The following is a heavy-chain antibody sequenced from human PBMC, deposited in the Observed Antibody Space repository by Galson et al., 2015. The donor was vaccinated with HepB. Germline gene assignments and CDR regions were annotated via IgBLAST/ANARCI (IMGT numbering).Heavy chain of an antibody. D-gene: IGHD2-15*01. J-gene: IGHJ3*02. Sequence: QSGAEVKKPGESLRISCQGSGYIFTSFWITWVRQMPGKGLEWMGRIDPNDSYTNYSPSFQGHVTMSADKSISTAYLQWSSLRASDTAMYYCASPDFGYCSGSSCSRPVFDIWGQGTMVTVSS. CDR2: IDPNDSYT. CDR1: GYIFTSFW. V-gene: IGHV5-10-1*01. CDR3: ASPDFGYCSGSSCSRPVFDI.